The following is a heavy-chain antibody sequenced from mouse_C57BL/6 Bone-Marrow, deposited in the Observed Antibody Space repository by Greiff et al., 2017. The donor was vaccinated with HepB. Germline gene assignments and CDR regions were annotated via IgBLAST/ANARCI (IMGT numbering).Heavy chain of an antibody. CDR1: GFTFSDFY. Sequence: EVKLMESGGGLVQSGRSLRLSCATSGFTFSDFYMEWVRQAPGKGLEWIAASRNKANDYTTEYSASVKGRFIVSRDTSQSILYLQMNALRAEDTAIYYWARDGGGGLAAPFDVWGTGTTVTVSS. CDR3: ARDGGGGLAAPFDV. V-gene: IGHV7-1*01. CDR2: SRNKANDYTT. D-gene: IGHD1-1*02. J-gene: IGHJ1*03.